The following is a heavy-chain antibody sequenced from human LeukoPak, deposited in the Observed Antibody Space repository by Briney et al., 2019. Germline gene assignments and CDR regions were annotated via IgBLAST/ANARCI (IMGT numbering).Heavy chain of an antibody. Sequence: GASVKVSCKASGYTFTSYGISRVRQAPGQGLEWMGWISAYNGNTNYAQKLQGRVTMTTDTSTSTAYMELRSLRSDDTAVYYCASGGFGSSWEGDAEYFQHWGQGTLVTVSS. CDR1: GYTFTSYG. D-gene: IGHD6-13*01. CDR2: ISAYNGNT. V-gene: IGHV1-18*01. CDR3: ASGGFGSSWEGDAEYFQH. J-gene: IGHJ1*01.